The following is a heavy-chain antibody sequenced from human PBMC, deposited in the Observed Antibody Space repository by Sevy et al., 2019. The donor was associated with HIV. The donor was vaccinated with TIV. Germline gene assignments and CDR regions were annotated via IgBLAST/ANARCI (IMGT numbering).Heavy chain of an antibody. V-gene: IGHV3-11*01. CDR1: GFTFSDYY. CDR3: ARAGGDWDIDY. CDR2: ISSSGNSI. Sequence: GVSLRLSCAASGFTFSDYYMSWVRQAPGKGLEWVSYISSSGNSIYYADSVKGRFTVSRDNAKNSLYLQMNSLRGEDTAVYYCARAGGDWDIDYWGQGTLVTVSS. D-gene: IGHD2-21*02. J-gene: IGHJ4*02.